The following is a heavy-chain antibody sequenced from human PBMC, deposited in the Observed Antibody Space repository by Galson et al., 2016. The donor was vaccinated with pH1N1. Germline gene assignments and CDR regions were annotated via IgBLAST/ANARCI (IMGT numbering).Heavy chain of an antibody. V-gene: IGHV1-69*05. CDR2: IIPIFGTA. J-gene: IGHJ4*02. CDR3: ATAVTWYFDY. Sequence: SVKVSCKASGGTFSSYTINWVRQAPGQGLEWMGGIIPIFGTANYAQKFQGRVTITTDESASTVYVEVSSLRFEDTAVYYCATAVTWYFDYWGQGTVVTVFS. D-gene: IGHD4-17*01. CDR1: GGTFSSYT.